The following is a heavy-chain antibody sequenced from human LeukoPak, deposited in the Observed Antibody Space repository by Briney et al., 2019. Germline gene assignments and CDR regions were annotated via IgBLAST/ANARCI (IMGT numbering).Heavy chain of an antibody. J-gene: IGHJ4*02. CDR3: ARGHYDVLAASYKWTPDY. Sequence: PGGSLRLSCAASGFTFSSYEMNWVRQAPGKGLEWVSYISQSGNTVYYADSVKGRFTISRDNAKNSLYLQMNSLRAEDTAVYYCARGHYDVLAASYKWTPDYWGQGTLVTVSS. V-gene: IGHV3-48*03. D-gene: IGHD3-9*01. CDR1: GFTFSSYE. CDR2: ISQSGNTV.